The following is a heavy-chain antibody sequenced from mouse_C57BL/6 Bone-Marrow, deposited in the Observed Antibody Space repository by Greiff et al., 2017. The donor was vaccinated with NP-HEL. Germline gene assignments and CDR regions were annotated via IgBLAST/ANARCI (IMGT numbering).Heavy chain of an antibody. J-gene: IGHJ2*01. V-gene: IGHV1-81*01. Sequence: QVQLQQSGAELARPGASVKLSCKASGYTFTSYGISWVKQRTGQGLEWIGEIYPRSGNTYYNEKFKGKATLTADKSSSTAYMELRSLTSEDSAVYFCARWGYGYGSSWEDYFDYWGQGTTLTVSS. CDR1: GYTFTSYG. CDR3: ARWGYGYGSSWEDYFDY. D-gene: IGHD1-1*01. CDR2: IYPRSGNT.